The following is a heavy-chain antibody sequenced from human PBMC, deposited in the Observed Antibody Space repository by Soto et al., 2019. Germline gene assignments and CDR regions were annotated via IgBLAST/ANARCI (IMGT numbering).Heavy chain of an antibody. D-gene: IGHD3-16*01. CDR3: VRPRPSGENYGMDV. V-gene: IGHV3-53*01. Sequence: DVQLVESGGGLIQPGGSLRLSCVASGLTVSHNYMAWVRQAPEMGLEWVSILYTEGTTYYADSVKGRFTISRDSSKNTLFLQMDSLRAEDTAVYYCVRPRPSGENYGMDVWGQGTTVTVSS. CDR2: LYTEGTT. CDR1: GLTVSHNY. J-gene: IGHJ6*02.